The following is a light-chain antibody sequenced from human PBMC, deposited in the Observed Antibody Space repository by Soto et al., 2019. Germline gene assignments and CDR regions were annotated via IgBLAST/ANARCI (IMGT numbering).Light chain of an antibody. Sequence: SVLTQPASVSGSPGQSIAISCAGTSSDIGTYNHVSWYQQHPGKAPQLIIYEDINRPSGLSSRFSGSKSGNTASLTISGLQAEDEADYYCSLYTSENTDVFGNGTKVTVL. CDR3: SLYTSENTDV. V-gene: IGLV2-14*01. CDR2: EDI. J-gene: IGLJ1*01. CDR1: SSDIGTYNH.